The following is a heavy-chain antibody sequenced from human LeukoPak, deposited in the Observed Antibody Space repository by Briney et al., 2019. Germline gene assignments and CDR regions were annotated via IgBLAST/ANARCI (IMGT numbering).Heavy chain of an antibody. CDR3: ARMVFGCSGGSCYGGAFDI. J-gene: IGHJ3*02. CDR2: IYYSGST. Sequence: SETLSLTCTVSGGSISSYYWGWIRQPPGKGLEWIGSIYYSGSTYYNPSLKSRVTISVDTSKNQFSLKLSSVTAADTAVYYCARMVFGCSGGSCYGGAFDIWGQGTMVTVSS. V-gene: IGHV4-39*07. D-gene: IGHD2-15*01. CDR1: GGSISSYY.